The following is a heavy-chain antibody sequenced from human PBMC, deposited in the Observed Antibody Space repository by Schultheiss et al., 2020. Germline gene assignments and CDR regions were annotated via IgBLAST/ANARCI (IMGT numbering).Heavy chain of an antibody. J-gene: IGHJ5*02. CDR1: GASISSYY. D-gene: IGHD4-17*01. CDR2: AYFIGST. V-gene: IGHV4-59*08. Sequence: SETLSLTCTVSGASISSYYWTWIRQPPGKPLEWIGHAYFIGSTNYNPSLKSRVTISVDTSKNQFSLKVNSVTAADTAVYYCARQTVTGNGGRGWFDPWGQGTLVTVSS. CDR3: ARQTVTGNGGRGWFDP.